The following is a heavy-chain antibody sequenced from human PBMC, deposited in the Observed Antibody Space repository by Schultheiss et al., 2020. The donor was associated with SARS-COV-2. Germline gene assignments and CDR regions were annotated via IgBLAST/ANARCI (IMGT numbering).Heavy chain of an antibody. D-gene: IGHD5-24*01. CDR3: AREDLQAFYYYGMDV. CDR1: GGSISSGDYY. V-gene: IGHV4-30-4*01. CDR2: IYYSGST. Sequence: SETLSLTCTVSGGSISSGDYYWSWIRQPPGKGLEWIGYIYYSGSTYYNPSLKSRVTISVDTSKNQFSLKLSSVTAADTAVYYCAREDLQAFYYYGMDVWGQGTTVTVSS. J-gene: IGHJ6*02.